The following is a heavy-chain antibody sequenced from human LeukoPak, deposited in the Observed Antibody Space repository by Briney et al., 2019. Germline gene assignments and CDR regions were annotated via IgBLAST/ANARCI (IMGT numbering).Heavy chain of an antibody. CDR2: INGAGSWR. J-gene: IGHJ4*02. V-gene: IGHV3-74*01. D-gene: IGHD2-2*01. CDR1: GNYW. Sequence: GGSLRLSCAASGNYWMHWFRQAPGKGLGWVSQINGAGSWRTYADSVKGRFTICKDNANNTVYLQMTNLRAEDTAVYYFVSFYETYWGRGTLVTVSS. CDR3: VSFYETY.